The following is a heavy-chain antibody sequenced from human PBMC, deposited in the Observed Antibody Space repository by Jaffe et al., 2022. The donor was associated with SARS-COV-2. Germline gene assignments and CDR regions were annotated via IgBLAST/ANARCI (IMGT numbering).Heavy chain of an antibody. CDR1: GGSISSPHW. V-gene: IGHV4-4*02. J-gene: IGHJ3*02. CDR2: VYHSGTT. CDR3: ARDRGSGDLEPFDI. D-gene: IGHD4-17*01. Sequence: QVQLQESGPGLVKPSGTLSLTCAVSGGSISSPHWWNWVRQSPGKGLEWIGEVYHSGTTNYNPSLKSRVTISVDKSKNQFSLKVNSVIVADTAVYYCARDRGSGDLEPFDIWGQGTMVIVSS.